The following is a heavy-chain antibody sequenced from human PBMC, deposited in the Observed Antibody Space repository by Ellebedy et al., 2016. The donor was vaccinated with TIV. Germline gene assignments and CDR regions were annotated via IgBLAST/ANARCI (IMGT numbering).Heavy chain of an antibody. V-gene: IGHV3-7*04. CDR1: GFTFSNYW. CDR2: ISPDGTEK. J-gene: IGHJ1*01. Sequence: GGSLRLSCVASGFTFSNYWMSWVRQAPGKGLEWVANISPDGTEKNFVDAVKGRFTISRDNAKSSLFMQMNSLRAEDTAVYYCARDINWGQGTLVTVSS. CDR3: ARDIN.